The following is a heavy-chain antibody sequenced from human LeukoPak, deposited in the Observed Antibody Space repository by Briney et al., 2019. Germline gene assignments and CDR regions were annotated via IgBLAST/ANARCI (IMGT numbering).Heavy chain of an antibody. J-gene: IGHJ6*03. V-gene: IGHV1-24*01. CDR1: GYTLTELS. D-gene: IGHD6-13*01. Sequence: ASVKVSCKVSGYTLTELSMHWVRQAPGKGLEWMGGFDPEDGETIYAQKFQGRVTMTRDMSTSTVYMELSSLRSEDTAVYYCAREEGSSWYSTNYYYYMDVWGKGTTVTVSS. CDR2: FDPEDGET. CDR3: AREEGSSWYSTNYYYYMDV.